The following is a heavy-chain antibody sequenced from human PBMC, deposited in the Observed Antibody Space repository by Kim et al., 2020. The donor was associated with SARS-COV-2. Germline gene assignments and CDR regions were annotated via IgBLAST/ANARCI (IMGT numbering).Heavy chain of an antibody. J-gene: IGHJ4*02. CDR2: ISSSGSTI. CDR3: ARVYGSGSYDY. CDR1: GFTFSSFE. Sequence: GGSLRLSCAASGFTFSSFEMNWVRQAPGEGLEWVSYISSSGSTIYYADSVKGRFTISRDNANNSLYLQMNSLRAEDTAVYYCARVYGSGSYDYWGQGTLV. V-gene: IGHV3-48*03. D-gene: IGHD3-10*01.